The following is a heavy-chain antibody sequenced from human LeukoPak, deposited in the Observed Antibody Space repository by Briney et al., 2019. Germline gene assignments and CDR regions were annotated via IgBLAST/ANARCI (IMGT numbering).Heavy chain of an antibody. CDR3: AREISSWYRTEGRFDP. Sequence: GGSLRLSCVASGFTFSNYWMTWVRQAPGKGLEWVANIKQDGSEKYYVDSVRGRFTISRDNAKNSLYLQVISLRAEDMAVYYCAREISSWYRTEGRFDPWGQGTLVTVSS. CDR1: GFTFSNYW. CDR2: IKQDGSEK. J-gene: IGHJ5*02. V-gene: IGHV3-7*01. D-gene: IGHD6-13*01.